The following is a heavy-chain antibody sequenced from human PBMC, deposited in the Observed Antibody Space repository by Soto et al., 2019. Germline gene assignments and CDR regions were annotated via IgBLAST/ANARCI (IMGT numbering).Heavy chain of an antibody. D-gene: IGHD6-13*01. Sequence: ASVKVSCKASGYTFTSYGISWVRQAPGQGLEWMGWINAGNGNTKYSQKFQGRVTITRDTSASTAYMELSSLRSEDTAVYYCALRIAAPNAFDIWGQGTMVTVSS. CDR1: GYTFTSYG. CDR2: INAGNGNT. V-gene: IGHV1-3*01. CDR3: ALRIAAPNAFDI. J-gene: IGHJ3*02.